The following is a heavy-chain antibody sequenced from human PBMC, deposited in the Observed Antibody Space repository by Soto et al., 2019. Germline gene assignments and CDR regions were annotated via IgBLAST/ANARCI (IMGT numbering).Heavy chain of an antibody. CDR1: GYNFNTFD. J-gene: IGHJ4*02. CDR2: MNPNSGNT. CDR3: AGGNFRY. Sequence: ASVKVSCKASGYNFNTFDIYCVRQSTGHGLEWMGCMNPNSGNTGYAQELRGRVTMTRNTSNTTAYMELTSLTSDDTGVYYCAGGNFRYRGQGTLVTVSS. V-gene: IGHV1-8*02.